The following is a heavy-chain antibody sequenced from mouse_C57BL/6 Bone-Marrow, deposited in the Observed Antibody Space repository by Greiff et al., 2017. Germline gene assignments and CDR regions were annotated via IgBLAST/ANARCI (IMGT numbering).Heavy chain of an antibody. Sequence: EVNVVESGGDLVKPGGSLKLSCAASGFTFSSYGMSWVRQTPDKRLEWVATISSGGSYTYYPDSVKGRFTISRDNAKNTLYLQMSSLKSEDTAMYYCATRPLLLRFAYWGQGTLVTVSA. D-gene: IGHD1-1*01. CDR1: GFTFSSYG. V-gene: IGHV5-6*01. J-gene: IGHJ3*01. CDR2: ISSGGSYT. CDR3: ATRPLLLRFAY.